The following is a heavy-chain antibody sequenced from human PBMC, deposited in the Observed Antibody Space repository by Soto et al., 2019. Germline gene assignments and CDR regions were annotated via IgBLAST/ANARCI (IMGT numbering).Heavy chain of an antibody. V-gene: IGHV4-39*01. CDR2: IYYSGST. D-gene: IGHD5-18*01. J-gene: IGHJ6*02. CDR1: GGSISSSSYY. CDR3: ASGAAMVTAFGYGMDV. Sequence: PSETLSLTCTVSGGSISSSSYYWGWIRQPPGKGLEWIGSIYYSGSTYYNPSLKSRVTISVDTSKNQFSLKLSSVTAADTAVYYRASGAAMVTAFGYGMDVWGQGTTVTVSS.